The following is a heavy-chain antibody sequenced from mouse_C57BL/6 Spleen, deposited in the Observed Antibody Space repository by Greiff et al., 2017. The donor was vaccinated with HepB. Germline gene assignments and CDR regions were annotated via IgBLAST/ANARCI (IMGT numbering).Heavy chain of an antibody. D-gene: IGHD2-10*01. CDR3: ASLLSRFAY. V-gene: IGHV1-50*01. Sequence: QVQLQRPGAELVKPGASVKLSCKASGYTFTSYWMQWVKQRPGQGLEWIGEIDPSDSYTNYNQKFKGKATLTVDTSSSTAYMQLSSLTSEDSAVYYCASLLSRFAYWGQGTLVTVSA. CDR2: IDPSDSYT. CDR1: GYTFTSYW. J-gene: IGHJ3*01.